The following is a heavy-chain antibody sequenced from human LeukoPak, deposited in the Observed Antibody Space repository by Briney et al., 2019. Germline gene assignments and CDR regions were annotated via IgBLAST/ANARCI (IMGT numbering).Heavy chain of an antibody. CDR3: ARQVGYSYGRFDY. D-gene: IGHD5-18*01. CDR2: IYYSGST. Sequence: SETLSLTCTVSGGSISSSSYYWGWIRQPPGKGLEWIGSIYYSGSTYYNPSLKSRVTISVDTSKNQFSLKLSSVTAADTAVYYCARQVGYSYGRFDYWGQGTLVTVSS. CDR1: GGSISSSSYY. J-gene: IGHJ4*02. V-gene: IGHV4-39*01.